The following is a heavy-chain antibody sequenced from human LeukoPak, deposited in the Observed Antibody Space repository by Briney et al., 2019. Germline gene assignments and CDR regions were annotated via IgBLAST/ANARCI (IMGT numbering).Heavy chain of an antibody. D-gene: IGHD3-22*01. Sequence: SETLSLTCAVYGGSFIGYYWSWIRQPPGKGLEWIGEINHSGSTNYNPSLKSRVTISVDASKNQFSLKLSSVTAADTAVYYCARGYDSSGYYYDYWGQGTLVTVSS. J-gene: IGHJ4*02. CDR3: ARGYDSSGYYYDY. CDR1: GGSFIGYY. CDR2: INHSGST. V-gene: IGHV4-34*01.